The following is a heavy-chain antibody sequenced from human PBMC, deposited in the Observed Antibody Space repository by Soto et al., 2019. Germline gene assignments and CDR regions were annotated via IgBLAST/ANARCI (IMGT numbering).Heavy chain of an antibody. CDR3: ASPEYSSGCYLY. D-gene: IGHD6-19*01. V-gene: IGHV1-69*13. Sequence: SVKVSCKASGGTFSSYAISWVRQAPGQGLEWMGGIIPIFGTANYAQKFQGRVTITADESTSTAYMELSSLRSEDTAVYYCASPEYSSGCYLYWGQGTLVTVSS. J-gene: IGHJ4*02. CDR2: IIPIFGTA. CDR1: GGTFSSYA.